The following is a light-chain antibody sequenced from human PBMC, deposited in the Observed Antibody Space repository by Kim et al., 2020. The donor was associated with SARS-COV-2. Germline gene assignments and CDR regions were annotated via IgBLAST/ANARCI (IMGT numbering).Light chain of an antibody. CDR3: QAWDSSTAWV. Sequence: VSPGQTASITCSGDKLGDKYACWYQQKPGQSPVLVIYQDSKRPSGIPERFSGSNSGNTATLTISGTQAMDEADYFCQAWDSSTAWVFGGGTQLTVL. CDR1: KLGDKY. J-gene: IGLJ3*02. V-gene: IGLV3-1*01. CDR2: QDS.